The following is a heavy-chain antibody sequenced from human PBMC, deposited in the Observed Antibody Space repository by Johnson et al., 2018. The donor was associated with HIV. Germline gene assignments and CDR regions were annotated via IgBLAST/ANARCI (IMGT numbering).Heavy chain of an antibody. CDR2: ISNDGTNT. D-gene: IGHD6-6*01. CDR3: ASGVTARAPLLI. CDR1: DFTFSNNA. Sequence: HVQLVESGGGVVQPGRSLRLSCAASDFTFSNNAIHWVRQATGKGLEWVAVISNDGTNTYYAESVRGRFTISRDNSRNTVSLQMIILRPKDTAMYYCASGVTARAPLLIWGQGTMVTVSS. V-gene: IGHV3-30*14. J-gene: IGHJ3*02.